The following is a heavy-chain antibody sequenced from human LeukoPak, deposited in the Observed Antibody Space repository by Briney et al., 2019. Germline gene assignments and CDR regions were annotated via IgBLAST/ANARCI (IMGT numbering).Heavy chain of an antibody. CDR3: ATEGSGWF. CDR2: ISSSSSYI. J-gene: IGHJ4*02. Sequence: GGSLRLSCAASGFTFSSYAMSWVRQAPGKGLEWVSSISSSSSYIYYADSVKGRFTISRDNAKNSLYLQMNSLRAEDTAVYYCATEGSGWFWGQGTLVTVSS. D-gene: IGHD6-19*01. V-gene: IGHV3-21*01. CDR1: GFTFSSYA.